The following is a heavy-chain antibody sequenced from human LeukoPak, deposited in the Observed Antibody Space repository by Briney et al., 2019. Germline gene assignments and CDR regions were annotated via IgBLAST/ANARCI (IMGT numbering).Heavy chain of an antibody. CDR2: IKQDGSEK. V-gene: IGHV3-7*01. CDR3: ARGGGRGSTRYFDY. D-gene: IGHD3-10*01. CDR1: GFTFSSYW. J-gene: IGHJ4*02. Sequence: PGGSLRLSCAASGFTFSSYWMSWVRQAPGKGLEWVANIKQDGSEKYYVDSVKGRFTISRDTAKNSLYLQMNSLRAEDTAVYYCARGGGRGSTRYFDYWGQGTLVTVSS.